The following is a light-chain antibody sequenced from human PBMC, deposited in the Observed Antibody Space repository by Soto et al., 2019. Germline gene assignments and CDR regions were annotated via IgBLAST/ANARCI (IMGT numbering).Light chain of an antibody. CDR1: QNVRGF. V-gene: IGKV3-11*01. CDR3: HQRASWPLT. J-gene: IGKJ4*01. CDR2: DAS. Sequence: ETVLTQSPATLSLSPGERDTLSCRASQNVRGFLAWYQHKPGQPPRLLIYDASNRATGIPARFSGSGSGTDFTLTISNLEPEDCAFYYCHQRASWPLTVGGGTKVDIK.